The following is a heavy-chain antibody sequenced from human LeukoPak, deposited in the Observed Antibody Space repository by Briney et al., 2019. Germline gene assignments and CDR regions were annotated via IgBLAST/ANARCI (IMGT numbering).Heavy chain of an antibody. Sequence: ASVKVSCKASGYTFTSYDINWVRQATGQGLEWMGWMNPNSGNTGYAQKFQGRVTMIRNTSIITAYMELSSLRSEDTAVDYCARRGIAAVINAFDIWGQGTMVTVSS. J-gene: IGHJ3*02. CDR2: MNPNSGNT. CDR1: GYTFTSYD. D-gene: IGHD6-25*01. CDR3: ARRGIAAVINAFDI. V-gene: IGHV1-8*01.